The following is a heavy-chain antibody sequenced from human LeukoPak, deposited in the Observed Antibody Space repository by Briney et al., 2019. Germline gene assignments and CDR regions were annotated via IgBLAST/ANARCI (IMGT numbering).Heavy chain of an antibody. D-gene: IGHD6-19*01. V-gene: IGHV4-59*01. CDR2: IYYSGST. Sequence: PSETLSLTCTVSSGSLSSYYWSWFQQAPGKGLEWIGYIYYSGSTNYNPSLKSRVTISVDTSRNQFSLKLSSLTAADTAVYYCARGLPGFSNGDDAFDVWGQGTMVTVSS. CDR3: ARGLPGFSNGDDAFDV. CDR1: SGSLSSYY. J-gene: IGHJ3*01.